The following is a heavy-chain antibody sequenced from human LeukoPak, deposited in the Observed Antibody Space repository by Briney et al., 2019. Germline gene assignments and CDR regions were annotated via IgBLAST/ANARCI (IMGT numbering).Heavy chain of an antibody. CDR2: IRGKAFGGTI. D-gene: IGHD3-22*01. V-gene: IGHV3-49*04. Sequence: PGRSLRPSCTTSGFTFGDYAMSWVRQAPGKGLEWIGIIRGKAFGGTIEYAASVRGRFTISRDDSRSIAYLQMNSLKTEDTAFYFCTRGTYYYDRSGYFTDYWGQGTLVTVSS. J-gene: IGHJ4*02. CDR3: TRGTYYYDRSGYFTDY. CDR1: GFTFGDYA.